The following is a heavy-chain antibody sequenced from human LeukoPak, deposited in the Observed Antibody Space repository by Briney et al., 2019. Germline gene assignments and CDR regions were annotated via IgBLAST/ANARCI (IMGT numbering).Heavy chain of an antibody. CDR2: IYYTGSA. Sequence: SETLSLTCTVSGGSISSYYWNWIRQPPGKGLEWIGYIYYTGSANYNPSLKSRVTISVDTSKNQFSLKLSSVTAADTAVYYCARQNYGAAPLRYWGQGTLVTVSS. CDR1: GGSISSYY. D-gene: IGHD4/OR15-4a*01. V-gene: IGHV4-59*08. CDR3: ARQNYGAAPLRY. J-gene: IGHJ4*02.